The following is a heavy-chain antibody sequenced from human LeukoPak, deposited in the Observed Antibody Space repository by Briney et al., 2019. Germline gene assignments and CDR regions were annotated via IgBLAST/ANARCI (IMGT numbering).Heavy chain of an antibody. CDR1: GYTFTSYG. CDR2: ISAYNGNT. CDR3: ARSYYDLWSGYYTGWYFDY. D-gene: IGHD3-3*01. V-gene: IGHV1-18*01. Sequence: GASVKVSCKASGYTFTSYGISWVRQAPGQGLEWMGWISAYNGNTNYAQKLQGRVTMTTDTSTSTAYMELRSLRSDDTAVYYCARSYYDLWSGYYTGWYFDYWGQGTLVTVSS. J-gene: IGHJ4*02.